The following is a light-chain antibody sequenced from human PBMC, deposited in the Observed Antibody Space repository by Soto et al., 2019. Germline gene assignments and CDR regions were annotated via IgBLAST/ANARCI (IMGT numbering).Light chain of an antibody. J-gene: IGKJ4*01. V-gene: IGKV1-9*01. CDR1: QGISTY. CDR3: QQLKSYPLT. Sequence: DIQLTQSPSFLSASVGDRVTITCRATQGISTYLAWYQQKPGKAPKLLIYAASTLQSGVTARFSGSGSGTEFTLTISSLQPEDFATYYCQQLKSYPLTFGGGTKVEIK. CDR2: AAS.